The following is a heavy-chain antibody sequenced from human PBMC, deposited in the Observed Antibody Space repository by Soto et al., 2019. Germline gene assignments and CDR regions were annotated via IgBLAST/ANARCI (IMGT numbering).Heavy chain of an antibody. V-gene: IGHV3-48*02. CDR1: GFTFSSYS. J-gene: IGHJ6*02. Sequence: GGSLRLSCAASGFTFSSYSMNWVRQAPGKGLEWVSYISSSSTIYYADSVKGRFTISRDNAKNSLYLQMNSLRDEDTAVYYCAREAPMVRALYGMDVWGQGTTVTVSS. CDR2: ISSSSTI. D-gene: IGHD3-10*01. CDR3: AREAPMVRALYGMDV.